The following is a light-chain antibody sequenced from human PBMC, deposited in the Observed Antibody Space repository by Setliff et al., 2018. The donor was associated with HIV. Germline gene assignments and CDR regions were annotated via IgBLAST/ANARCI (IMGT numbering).Light chain of an antibody. V-gene: IGLV2-11*01. CDR3: CSYAGTSTFYV. Sequence: QSVLTQPRSVSGSPGQSVTISCTGTSSDVGAYKYVSWYQQLPGKAPKLIIYDVDKRSSGVPYRVSGSKTDNTASLTISGLQGEDEADYYCCSYAGTSTFYVFGTGTKV. J-gene: IGLJ1*01. CDR1: SSDVGAYKY. CDR2: DVD.